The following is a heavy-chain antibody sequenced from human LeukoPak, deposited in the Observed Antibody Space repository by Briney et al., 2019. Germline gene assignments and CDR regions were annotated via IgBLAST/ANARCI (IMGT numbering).Heavy chain of an antibody. V-gene: IGHV4-31*03. CDR2: IYYTGIT. J-gene: IGHJ4*02. CDR3: AASSGVTLGRF. Sequence: SEALSLTCTVSGGSISSGTHYYNWIRQHPGKGLEWIGYIYYTGITSYNPSLKSRVTMSVDTSMNQVSLKVTSLTAADTAVYYCAASSGVTLGRFWGQGALVTVSS. CDR1: GGSISSGTHY. D-gene: IGHD3-16*01.